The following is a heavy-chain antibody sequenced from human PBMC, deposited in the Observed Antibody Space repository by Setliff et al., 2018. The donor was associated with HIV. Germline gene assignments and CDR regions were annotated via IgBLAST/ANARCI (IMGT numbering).Heavy chain of an antibody. CDR1: GYTFISYG. CDR2: INAYNGNT. V-gene: IGHV1-18*01. CDR3: ARYYFDSSDDSFDF. Sequence: ASVKVSCKASGYTFISYGISWVRQAPGQGLEWMGWINAYNGNTNYAQKFQGRVTMTTDTSTSTAYMELRSLRSDDTAVYYCARYYFDSSDDSFDFWGQGTLVTVSS. J-gene: IGHJ3*01. D-gene: IGHD3-22*01.